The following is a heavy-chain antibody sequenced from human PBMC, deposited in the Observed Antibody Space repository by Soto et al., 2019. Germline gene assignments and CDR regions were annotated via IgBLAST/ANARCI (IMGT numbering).Heavy chain of an antibody. V-gene: IGHV1-46*01. Sequence: VASVKVSCKASGYTLTNFYIHWVRQAPGQGLEWMGIINPNGGSTNYAHNFQGRVTITRDTSTSTVYMDLSSLRSEDTAVYYCARAPPQQLFDYWGQGTLVIVSS. D-gene: IGHD6-13*01. CDR2: INPNGGST. J-gene: IGHJ4*02. CDR1: GYTLTNFY. CDR3: ARAPPQQLFDY.